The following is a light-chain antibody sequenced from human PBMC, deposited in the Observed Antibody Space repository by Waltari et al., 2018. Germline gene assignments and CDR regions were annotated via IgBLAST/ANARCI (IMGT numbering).Light chain of an antibody. Sequence: QSALTQAASVSGSPGQSITISCTGTSSDVGGYKSVSWYQQHPGKAPKVLIFDVTNRPYGVSNRFSASKSGNTASLTISGLQAEDEADYYCSAYTRSGTYVFGTGTKVTVL. CDR3: SAYTRSGTYV. J-gene: IGLJ1*01. CDR1: SSDVGGYKS. V-gene: IGLV2-14*03. CDR2: DVT.